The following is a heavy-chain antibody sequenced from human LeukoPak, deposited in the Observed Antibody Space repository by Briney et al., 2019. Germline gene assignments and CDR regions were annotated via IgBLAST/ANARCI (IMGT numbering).Heavy chain of an antibody. V-gene: IGHV3-30*18. CDR3: AKDQGIAVAGTDDAFDI. J-gene: IGHJ3*02. D-gene: IGHD6-19*01. Sequence: GGSLRLSCAASGFTFSNYGMHWVRQAPGKGLEWVAVIAYDGSNEYYAEFVKRRFTISRDNSKNTLYLQMYSLRAEDTAVYFCAKDQGIAVAGTDDAFDIWGQGTRVTVSS. CDR1: GFTFSNYG. CDR2: IAYDGSNE.